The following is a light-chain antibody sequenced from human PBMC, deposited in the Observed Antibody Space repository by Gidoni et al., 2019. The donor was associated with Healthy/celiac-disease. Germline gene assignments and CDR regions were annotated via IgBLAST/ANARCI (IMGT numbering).Light chain of an antibody. CDR1: QSVSSSY. CDR3: QQYGSSFT. J-gene: IGKJ3*01. CDR2: GAS. Sequence: EIVLTQSPGTLSLSPGERATLSCRASQSVSSSYLAWYQQKPGQAPRLLIYGASSRATGTPDRFSGSGSGTDFTLTISRLEPEDFAVYYCQQYGSSFTFXPXTKVDIK. V-gene: IGKV3-20*01.